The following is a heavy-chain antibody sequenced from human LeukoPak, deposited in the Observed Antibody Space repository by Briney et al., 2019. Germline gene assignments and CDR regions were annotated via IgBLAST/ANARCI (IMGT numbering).Heavy chain of an antibody. Sequence: SVKVSCKASGGTFSSYAISWVRQAPGQGLEWMGGIIPIFGTANYAQKFQGRVTITTNESTSTAYMELSSLRSEDTAVYYCAILPYDYVWGSYRLYYFDYWGQGTLVTVSS. D-gene: IGHD3-16*02. CDR2: IIPIFGTA. J-gene: IGHJ4*02. V-gene: IGHV1-69*05. CDR3: AILPYDYVWGSYRLYYFDY. CDR1: GGTFSSYA.